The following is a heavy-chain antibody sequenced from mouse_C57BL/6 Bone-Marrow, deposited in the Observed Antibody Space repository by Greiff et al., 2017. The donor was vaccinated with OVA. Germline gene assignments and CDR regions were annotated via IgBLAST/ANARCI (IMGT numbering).Heavy chain of an antibody. CDR2: IYPGSGNT. CDR3: ASEGVDRSGDFDY. J-gene: IGHJ2*01. Sequence: QVQLQQSGAELVRPGASVKLSCKASGYTFTDYYINWVKQRPGQGLEWIGRIYPGSGNTYYNEKFKGKATLTADKSSSTAYMQLSSLTSEDSAVYFCASEGVDRSGDFDYWGQGTTLTVSS. CDR1: GYTFTDYY. V-gene: IGHV1-76*01.